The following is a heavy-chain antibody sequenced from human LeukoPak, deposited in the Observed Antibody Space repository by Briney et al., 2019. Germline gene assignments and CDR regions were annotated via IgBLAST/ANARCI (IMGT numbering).Heavy chain of an antibody. D-gene: IGHD3-3*01. Sequence: SQTLSLTCTLSGGSISSGSYYWSWIRQPAGKGLEWIGRIYTSGSTNYNPSLKSRVTISVDTSKNQFSLKLSSVTAADTAVYYCATGVLRFLEWLFRDAFDIWGQGTMVTVSS. CDR3: ATGVLRFLEWLFRDAFDI. CDR2: IYTSGST. V-gene: IGHV4-61*02. CDR1: GGSISSGSYY. J-gene: IGHJ3*02.